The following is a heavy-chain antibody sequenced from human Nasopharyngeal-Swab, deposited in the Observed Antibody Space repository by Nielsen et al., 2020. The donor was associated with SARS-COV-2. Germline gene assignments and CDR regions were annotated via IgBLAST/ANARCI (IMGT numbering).Heavy chain of an antibody. CDR3: ARHSRYGDYDC. CDR2: IYYTGST. CDR1: GDSISSTNYYY. Sequence: SETLSLTCTVSGDSISSTNYYYWGWIRQPPGKGLEWIGNIYYTGSTYYNPSLKSRVTISVDTSKNQFSLKLTSVTAADTAVYYCARHSRYGDYDCWGQGTLVTVSS. V-gene: IGHV4-39*01. J-gene: IGHJ4*02. D-gene: IGHD4-17*01.